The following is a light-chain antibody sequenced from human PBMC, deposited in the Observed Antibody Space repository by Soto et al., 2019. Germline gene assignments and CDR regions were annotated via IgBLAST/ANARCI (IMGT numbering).Light chain of an antibody. Sequence: EIVLTQSPATLSLSPGERAPLSCRASQSVSSYLAWYQQKPGQAPRLLIYDASNRATGIPARFSGSGSGTDFTLTISSLEPEDFAVYSCQQRSNWPPITFGQGTRLEIK. V-gene: IGKV3-11*01. CDR2: DAS. J-gene: IGKJ5*01. CDR1: QSVSSY. CDR3: QQRSNWPPIT.